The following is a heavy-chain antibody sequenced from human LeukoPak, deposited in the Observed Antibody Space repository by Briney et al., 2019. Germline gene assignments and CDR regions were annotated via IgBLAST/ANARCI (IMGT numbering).Heavy chain of an antibody. CDR1: GYTFTSYG. Sequence: ASVKVSCKASGYTFTSYGISWVRQAPGQGLEWMGWISAYNGNTNYAQKLQGRVTMTTDTSTSTAYMELRSLRSDDTAVYYCARVRLIAAAVTTPDYWGQGTLVTVSS. D-gene: IGHD6-13*01. J-gene: IGHJ4*02. CDR2: ISAYNGNT. V-gene: IGHV1-18*01. CDR3: ARVRLIAAAVTTPDY.